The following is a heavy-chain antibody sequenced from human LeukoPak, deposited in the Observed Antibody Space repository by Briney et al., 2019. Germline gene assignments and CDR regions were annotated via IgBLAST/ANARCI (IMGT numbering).Heavy chain of an antibody. Sequence: GGSLRLSCAASGFTFSGSALHWVRQAPGKGLEWVAVISYDGSNKYYADSVKGRFTISRDNSKNTLYLQMNSLRAEDTAVYYCAKGELSPYYYYYMDVWGKGTTVTVSS. D-gene: IGHD3-16*02. CDR1: GFTFSGSA. V-gene: IGHV3-30*04. CDR2: ISYDGSNK. J-gene: IGHJ6*03. CDR3: AKGELSPYYYYYMDV.